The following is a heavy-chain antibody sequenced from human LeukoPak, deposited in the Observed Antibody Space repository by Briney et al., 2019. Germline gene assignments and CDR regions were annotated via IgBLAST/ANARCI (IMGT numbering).Heavy chain of an antibody. CDR1: GFTFSSYW. CDR2: INSDGSST. CDR3: ARDQGYYDSSGYYSK. D-gene: IGHD3-22*01. J-gene: IGHJ4*02. V-gene: IGHV3-74*01. Sequence: GGSLRLSCAASGFTFSSYWMHWVRQAPGKGLVWVSRINSDGSSTSYADSVKGRFTISRDNAKNTLYLQMNSLRAEDTAVYYCARDQGYYDSSGYYSKWGQGTLVTVSS.